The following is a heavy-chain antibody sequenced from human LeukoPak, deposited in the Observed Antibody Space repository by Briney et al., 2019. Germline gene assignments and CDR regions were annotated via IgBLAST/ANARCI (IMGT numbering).Heavy chain of an antibody. V-gene: IGHV4-59*01. Sequence: YWSWLRQPPGKGLEGIGYIYYIGSTNYNPSLKSRVTISVDTSKNQFSLKLSSVTAADTAVYYFARFRRDGYPFDYWGQGTLVTVSS. J-gene: IGHJ4*02. D-gene: IGHD5-24*01. CDR3: ARFRRDGYPFDY. CDR1: Y. CDR2: IYYIGST.